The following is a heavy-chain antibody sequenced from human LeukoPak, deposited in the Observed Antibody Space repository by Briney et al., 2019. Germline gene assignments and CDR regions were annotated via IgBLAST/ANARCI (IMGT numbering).Heavy chain of an antibody. J-gene: IGHJ4*02. V-gene: IGHV1-2*02. CDR3: ARYRSRDGYTLFDY. D-gene: IGHD5-24*01. CDR1: GYTFTSYY. CDR2: INPNSGGT. Sequence: ASVKVSCKASGYTFTSYYMHWVRQAPGQGLEWMGWINPNSGGTNYAQKFQGRVTMTRDTSISTAYMELSRLRSDDTAVYYCARYRSRDGYTLFDYWGQGTLVTVSS.